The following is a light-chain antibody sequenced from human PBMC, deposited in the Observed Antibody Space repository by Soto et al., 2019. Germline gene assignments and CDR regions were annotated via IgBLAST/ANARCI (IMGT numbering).Light chain of an antibody. CDR1: SSDFGTYNY. V-gene: IGLV2-14*01. Sequence: QSALTQPASVSGSPGQSITISCTGTSSDFGTYNYVSWYQQHPGKVPKIMIYGVTNRPSGISNRFSGSKSGNTASLTISGLQAEDDADYYWRSYRGRGTVVFGGGTKVTVL. CDR2: GVT. CDR3: RSYRGRGTVV. J-gene: IGLJ2*01.